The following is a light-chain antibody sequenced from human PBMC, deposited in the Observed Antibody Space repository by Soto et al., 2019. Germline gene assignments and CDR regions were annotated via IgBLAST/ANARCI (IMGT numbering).Light chain of an antibody. Sequence: EIVLAQSPGTLSLSPGERATLSCRASHSVSSSYLAWYQQKPGQAPRLLIYGASSRATGIPDRFSGSGSGTEFTLTISTLQSEDFAVYYCQQYNNWPWTFGQGTKVDIK. J-gene: IGKJ1*01. CDR2: GAS. V-gene: IGKV3-20*01. CDR3: QQYNNWPWT. CDR1: HSVSSSY.